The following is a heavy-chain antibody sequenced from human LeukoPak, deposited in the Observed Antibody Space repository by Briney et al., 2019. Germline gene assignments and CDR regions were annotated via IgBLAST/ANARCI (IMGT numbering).Heavy chain of an antibody. V-gene: IGHV1-46*01. CDR1: GYTFTSYY. Sequence: ASVKVSCKASGYTFTSYYMHWVRQAPGQGLEWMGIINPSGGSTNYAQKFQGRVTMTRDTSTSTVYMELSSLRSEDTAVYYCASLPSWYYDSLGAWDHDAFDIWGQGTMVTVSS. J-gene: IGHJ3*02. CDR2: INPSGGST. D-gene: IGHD3-22*01. CDR3: ASLPSWYYDSLGAWDHDAFDI.